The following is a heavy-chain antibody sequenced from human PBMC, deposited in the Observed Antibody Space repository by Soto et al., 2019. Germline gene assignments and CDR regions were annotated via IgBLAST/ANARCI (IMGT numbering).Heavy chain of an antibody. CDR3: ARGRTYYDFWSGYYNSTYYYGMDF. J-gene: IGHJ6*01. CDR1: DGSFSGYY. CDR2: INHSGST. D-gene: IGHD3-3*01. V-gene: IGHV4-34*01. Sequence: SETLCLTCAVYDGSFSGYYWGWIRQPPGSGLDLIGEINHSGSTNYNPSLKSRVTISVDTSKNQFSLKLSSVTAADTALYYCARGRTYYDFWSGYYNSTYYYGMDFWGQGTTVTVSS.